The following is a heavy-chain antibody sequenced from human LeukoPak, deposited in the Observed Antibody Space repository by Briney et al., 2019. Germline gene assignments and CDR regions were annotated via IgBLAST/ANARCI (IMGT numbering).Heavy chain of an antibody. CDR1: GFTFTNAW. V-gene: IGHV3-15*01. CDR3: ITVYDSVAN. CDR2: IKSRPDGGTT. J-gene: IGHJ4*02. Sequence: GGSLRLSCAASGFTFTNAWMDWVRQAPGKGLEWVGRIKSRPDGGTTDFAAPVKGRFTISRDDLKNTLYLHMNSLKTEDTAVYYCITVYDSVANWGRGTLVTVSS. D-gene: IGHD5-12*01.